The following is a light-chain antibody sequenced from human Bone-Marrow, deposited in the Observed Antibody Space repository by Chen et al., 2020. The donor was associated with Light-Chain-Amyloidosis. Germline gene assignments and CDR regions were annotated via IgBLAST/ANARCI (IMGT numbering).Light chain of an antibody. Sequence: TQPHSVSESPGKTVIISCTRSSGSIATNYVQWYQQRPGSSPTTVIYEDDQRPSVVPDRFSGSIDRSSNSASLTISGLKTEDEADYYCQSYQGSSQGVFGGGTKLTVL. CDR3: QSYQGSSQGV. J-gene: IGLJ3*02. V-gene: IGLV6-57*01. CDR2: EDD. CDR1: SGSIATNY.